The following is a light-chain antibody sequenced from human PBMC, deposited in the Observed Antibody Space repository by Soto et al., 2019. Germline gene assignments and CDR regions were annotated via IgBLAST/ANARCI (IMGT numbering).Light chain of an antibody. CDR1: GRDVGTYNL. CDR3: CSYAGYSNV. V-gene: IGLV2-23*01. J-gene: IGLJ1*01. CDR2: EGN. Sequence: QSALTQPASVSGSHGQSITISCTGTGRDVGTYNLVSWYQQHPGKAPKLIIYEGNKRPSGVSNRFSGSKSGNTASLTISGLQAEDEADYYCCSYAGYSNVFGTGTKVTVL.